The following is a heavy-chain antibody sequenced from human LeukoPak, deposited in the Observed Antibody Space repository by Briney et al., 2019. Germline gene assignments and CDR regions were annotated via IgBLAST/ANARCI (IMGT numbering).Heavy chain of an antibody. D-gene: IGHD3-22*01. CDR3: ARQTHYYDSSGYYYLY. CDR2: INPNGGST. V-gene: IGHV1-46*01. CDR1: GYTFTNYY. Sequence: ASVKVSCKASGYTFTNYYMHWVRQAPGQGLEWMGIINPNGGSTSYAQKFQGRVTMTRDTSISTAYMELRRLRSDDTAVYYCARQTHYYDSSGYYYLYWGQGTLVTVSS. J-gene: IGHJ4*02.